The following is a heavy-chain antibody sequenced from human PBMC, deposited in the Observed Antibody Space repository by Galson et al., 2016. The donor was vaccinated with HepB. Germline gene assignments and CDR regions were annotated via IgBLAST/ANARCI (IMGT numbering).Heavy chain of an antibody. J-gene: IGHJ3*01. V-gene: IGHV3-9*01. CDR3: AKPIRFLGGFFDL. CDR2: ISWNSGNI. D-gene: IGHD3-3*01. CDR1: GFTFVDYS. Sequence: SLRLSCAASGFTFVDYSMHWVRQAPGKGLEWVSGISWNSGNIDQGDSVKGRFTISRDNAKNSLFLQMNSLRPEDTALYYCAKPIRFLGGFFDLWGQGTMVTVSS.